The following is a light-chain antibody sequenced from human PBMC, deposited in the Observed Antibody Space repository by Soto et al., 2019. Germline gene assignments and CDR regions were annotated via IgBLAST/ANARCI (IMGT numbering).Light chain of an antibody. CDR2: EVT. CDR1: SSDVGGFDF. J-gene: IGLJ1*01. CDR3: SSYIKTTTLYV. V-gene: IGLV2-14*01. Sequence: QSALTQPDSVSGSPGQSITISCTGTSSDVGGFDFVSWFQRRPGKAPRLIIYEVTNRPSGISDRFSGSKSGNTAFLTISGLQAEDEADYFCSSYIKTTTLYVFSSGTKVTVL.